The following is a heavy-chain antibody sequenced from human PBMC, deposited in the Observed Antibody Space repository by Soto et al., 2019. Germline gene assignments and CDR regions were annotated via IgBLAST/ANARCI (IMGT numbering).Heavy chain of an antibody. Sequence: LRLSFAASVFTFDDYAMQWVRQAPGKGLEWVSLISWDGGSTYYADSVKGRFTISRDNSKNSLYLQMNSLRAEDTALYYCAKDGGGYSSSWYSTYYYYGMDVWGQGTTVTVSS. J-gene: IGHJ6*02. D-gene: IGHD6-13*01. CDR3: AKDGGGYSSSWYSTYYYYGMDV. V-gene: IGHV3-43D*04. CDR1: VFTFDDYA. CDR2: ISWDGGST.